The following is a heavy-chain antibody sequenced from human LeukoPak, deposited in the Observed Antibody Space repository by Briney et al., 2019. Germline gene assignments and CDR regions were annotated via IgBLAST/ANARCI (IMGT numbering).Heavy chain of an antibody. Sequence: GGSLRLSCEGSGFTFSVYWMDWVRQPPGKGLEWVASIKQDGSQKGYVDPVRGRFTISRDNAKNSVYLQMNSLRDEDTAVYYCATDRGFATFDHWGQGALVSVSS. CDR1: GFTFSVYW. D-gene: IGHD6-25*01. J-gene: IGHJ4*02. V-gene: IGHV3-7*01. CDR2: IKQDGSQK. CDR3: ATDRGFATFDH.